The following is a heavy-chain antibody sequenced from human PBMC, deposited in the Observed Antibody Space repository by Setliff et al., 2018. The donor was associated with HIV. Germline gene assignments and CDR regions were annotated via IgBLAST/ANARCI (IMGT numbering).Heavy chain of an antibody. CDR3: VRHHDSVYYCAARPFTKDVPAFDYYDP. Sequence: PSETLSLTCAVSGDSISASYWNWIRQPPGKGLEWIGSIFYSGSTYYNPSLKSRVTISVDTSKSLFSLNLNSVTAADTAVYYCVRHHDSVYYCAARPFTKDVPAFDYYDPWGQGTLVTVSS. CDR2: IFYSGST. CDR1: GDSISASY. J-gene: IGHJ5*02. V-gene: IGHV4-59*05. D-gene: IGHD3-22*01.